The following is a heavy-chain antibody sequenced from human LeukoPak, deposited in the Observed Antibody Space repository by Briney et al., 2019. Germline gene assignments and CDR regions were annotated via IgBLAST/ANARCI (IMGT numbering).Heavy chain of an antibody. Sequence: ASVKVSCKASGYTFTSYYIHWVRQAPGQGLEWMGIINPSGGSTSYAQRFQGRVTMTRDTSISTAYMELSRLRSDDTAVYYCASDPGSGPLDYWGQGTLVTVSS. V-gene: IGHV1-46*01. CDR2: INPSGGST. CDR3: ASDPGSGPLDY. J-gene: IGHJ4*02. D-gene: IGHD3-10*01. CDR1: GYTFTSYY.